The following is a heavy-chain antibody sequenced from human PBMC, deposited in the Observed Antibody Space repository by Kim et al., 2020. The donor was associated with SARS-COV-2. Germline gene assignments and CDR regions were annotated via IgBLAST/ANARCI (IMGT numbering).Heavy chain of an antibody. CDR3: ARARPYSSGWYYFDY. Sequence: DSVKGRCTISRDNAKNSLYLQMNSLRAEETALYHCARARPYSSGWYYFDYWGQGTLVTVSS. J-gene: IGHJ4*02. V-gene: IGHV3-20*01. D-gene: IGHD6-19*01.